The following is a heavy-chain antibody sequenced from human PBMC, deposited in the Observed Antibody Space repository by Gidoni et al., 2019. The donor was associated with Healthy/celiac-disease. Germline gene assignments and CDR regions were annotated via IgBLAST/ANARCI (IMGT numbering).Heavy chain of an antibody. CDR3: ANLYGG. Sequence: TFSSYGMHWVRQAPGKGLEWVAVISYDGSNKYYADSVKGRFTISRDNSKNTLYLQMNSLRAEDTAVYYCANLYGGWGQGTLVTVSS. CDR2: ISYDGSNK. V-gene: IGHV3-30*18. D-gene: IGHD2-8*01. CDR1: TFSSYG. J-gene: IGHJ4*02.